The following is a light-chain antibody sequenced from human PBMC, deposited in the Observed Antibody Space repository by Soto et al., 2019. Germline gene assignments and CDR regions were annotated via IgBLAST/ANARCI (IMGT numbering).Light chain of an antibody. Sequence: DIQMTQSPSTLSASVGDRVTITYRASQSISSWLAWYQRKPGKAPKLLIYAAFSLQSGVPSRFSGSGSETEFSLTIRALQPEDFATYYCQQLSRYPLTFGGGTKVDIK. CDR1: QSISSW. V-gene: IGKV1-5*01. J-gene: IGKJ4*01. CDR3: QQLSRYPLT. CDR2: AAF.